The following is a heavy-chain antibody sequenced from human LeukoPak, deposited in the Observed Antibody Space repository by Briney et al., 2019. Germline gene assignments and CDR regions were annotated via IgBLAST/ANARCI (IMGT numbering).Heavy chain of an antibody. D-gene: IGHD3-22*01. CDR2: ISGSGGST. CDR3: AKGRGTVVIRYFDY. J-gene: IGHJ4*02. V-gene: IGHV3-23*01. CDR1: GFTFSSYG. Sequence: GGSLRLPCAASGFTFSSYGMSWVRQAPGKGLEWVSAISGSGGSTYYADSVKGRFTISRDNSKNTLYLQMNSLRAEDTAVYYCAKGRGTVVIRYFDYWGQGTLVTVSS.